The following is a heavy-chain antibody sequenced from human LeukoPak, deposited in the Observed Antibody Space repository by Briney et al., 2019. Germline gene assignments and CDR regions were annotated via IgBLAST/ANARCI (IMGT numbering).Heavy chain of an antibody. CDR1: GGSISSYY. CDR2: IYYSGST. V-gene: IGHV4-59*01. D-gene: IGHD3-10*01. J-gene: IGHJ5*02. CDR3: ASCITMVRGVIREGWFDP. Sequence: SETLSLTCTVSGGSISSYYWSWIRQPPGKGLEWIGYIYYSGSTNYNPSLKSRVTISVDTSKNQFSLKLSSVTAADTAVYYCASCITMVRGVIREGWFDPWGQGTLVTVSS.